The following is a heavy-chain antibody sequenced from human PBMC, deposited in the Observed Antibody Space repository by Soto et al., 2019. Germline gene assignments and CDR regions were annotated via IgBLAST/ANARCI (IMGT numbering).Heavy chain of an antibody. Sequence: GSLRLSCAASGFTFSSYAMNWVRQAPGKGLEWVSAISGSGGSTYYADSVKGRFTISRDNSKNTLYLQMNSLRAEDTAVYYCANPLDYDFWSGFDYWGQGTLVTVSS. CDR3: ANPLDYDFWSGFDY. CDR2: ISGSGGST. J-gene: IGHJ4*02. D-gene: IGHD3-3*01. CDR1: GFTFSSYA. V-gene: IGHV3-23*01.